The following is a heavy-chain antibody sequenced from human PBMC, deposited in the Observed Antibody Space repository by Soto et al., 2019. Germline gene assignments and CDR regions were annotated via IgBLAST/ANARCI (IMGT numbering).Heavy chain of an antibody. CDR1: GGSISSLSYP. V-gene: IGHV4-39*07. Sequence: ETLFHICMVSGGSISSLSYPWVGISNTPVKGLEWSGTMYYCVNTYYNPSLKSRVTLSVDTSNNQFSLTLTSVTAADTAVYYCARFVPCSDGTFALDYWGQGTLVSVYS. J-gene: IGHJ4*02. D-gene: IGHD2-15*01. CDR3: ARFVPCSDGTFALDY. CDR2: MYYCVNT.